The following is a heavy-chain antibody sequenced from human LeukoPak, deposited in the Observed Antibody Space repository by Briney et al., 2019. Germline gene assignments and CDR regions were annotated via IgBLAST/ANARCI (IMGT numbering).Heavy chain of an antibody. D-gene: IGHD6-19*01. J-gene: IGHJ4*02. CDR1: GFTFSNDW. Sequence: PGGSLRLSCAASGFTFSNDWMSWVRQAPGKGLEGVSYISSSSSTRYYADSVKGRFTISRDNAKNSLYLQMNSLRAEDTAVYYCARRSSSGWYGLLGYWGQGTLVTVSS. CDR2: ISSSSSTR. CDR3: ARRSSSGWYGLLGY. V-gene: IGHV3-48*01.